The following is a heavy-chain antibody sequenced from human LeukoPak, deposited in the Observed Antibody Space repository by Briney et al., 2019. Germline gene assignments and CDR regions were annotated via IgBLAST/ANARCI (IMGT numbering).Heavy chain of an antibody. J-gene: IGHJ5*02. CDR2: MYYSGST. CDR3: ARPYYYDSRIDP. D-gene: IGHD3-22*01. Sequence: PSQTLSLTCTVSGGSISSGDYYWSWIRRPPGKGLEWIAYMYYSGSTYYNPSLKSRVTMSANTSKNQLSLKLSSVTAADTAVYYCARPYYYDSRIDPWGQGILVTVSS. CDR1: GGSISSGDYY. V-gene: IGHV4-30-4*01.